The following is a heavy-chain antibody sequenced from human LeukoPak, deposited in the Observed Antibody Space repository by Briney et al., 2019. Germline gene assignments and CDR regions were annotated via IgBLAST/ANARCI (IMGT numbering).Heavy chain of an antibody. CDR1: GGSISSGSYY. J-gene: IGHJ4*02. CDR3: AAGDYYDSNYFEY. V-gene: IGHV4-61*02. Sequence: SETLSLTCTVSGGSISSGSYYWSWIRQPAGKGLEWIGRIYTSGSTNYNPSLKSRVTISVDTSKNQFSLKLSSVTAADTAVYYCAAGDYYDSNYFEYWGQGTLVTVSS. CDR2: IYTSGST. D-gene: IGHD3-22*01.